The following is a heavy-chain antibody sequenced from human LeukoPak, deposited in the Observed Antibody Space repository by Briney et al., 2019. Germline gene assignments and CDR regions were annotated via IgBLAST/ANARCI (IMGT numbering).Heavy chain of an antibody. CDR1: GFTFSSYS. Sequence: GGSLRLSCAASGFTFSSYSMNWVRQAPGKGLEWVSSISSSSSYIYYADSVKGRFTISRDNAKNSLYLQMNSLRAEDTAVYYCARDRGIAAGRDAFDIWGQGTMVTVSS. CDR3: ARDRGIAAGRDAFDI. D-gene: IGHD6-13*01. CDR2: ISSSSSYI. V-gene: IGHV3-21*01. J-gene: IGHJ3*02.